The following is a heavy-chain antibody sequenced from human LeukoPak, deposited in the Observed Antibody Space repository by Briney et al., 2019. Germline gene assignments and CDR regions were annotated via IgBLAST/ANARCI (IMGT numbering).Heavy chain of an antibody. V-gene: IGHV4-39*01. CDR2: IYYSGST. CDR1: GGSISSSSYY. CDR3: ARLRDYYYYMDV. J-gene: IGHJ6*03. Sequence: SETLSLTCTVSGGSISSSSYYWGWIRQPPGKGLEWIGSIYYSGSTYYHPSLKSRVTISVDTSKNQFSLKLSSVTAADTAVYYCARLRDYYYYMDVWGKGTTVTVSS.